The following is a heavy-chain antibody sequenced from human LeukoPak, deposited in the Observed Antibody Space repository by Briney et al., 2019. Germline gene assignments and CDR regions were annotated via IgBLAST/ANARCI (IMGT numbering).Heavy chain of an antibody. CDR1: GYTFTSYD. D-gene: IGHD2-8*01. CDR3: ARVLVSMTIDYYYYMDV. J-gene: IGHJ6*03. V-gene: IGHV1-8*01. CDR2: MNPNSGNT. Sequence: ASVKVSCKASGYTFTSYDINWVRQATGQGLEWMGWMNPNSGNTGYAQKFQGRVTMTRNTSISTAYMELGSLRSEDTAVYYCARVLVSMTIDYYYYMDVWGKGTTVTISS.